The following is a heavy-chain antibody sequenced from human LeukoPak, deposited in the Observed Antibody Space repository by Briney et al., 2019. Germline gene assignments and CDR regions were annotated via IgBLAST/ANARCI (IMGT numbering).Heavy chain of an antibody. J-gene: IGHJ3*02. Sequence: GASVKVSCKASGYTFTSYGISWVRPAPGQGLEWMGWISAYNGNTNYAQKLQGRVTMTTDTSTSTAYMELRSLRSDDTAVYYCARDRGYATMIVVVQFDAFDIWGQGTMVTVSS. CDR1: GYTFTSYG. CDR2: ISAYNGNT. CDR3: ARDRGYATMIVVVQFDAFDI. V-gene: IGHV1-18*01. D-gene: IGHD3-22*01.